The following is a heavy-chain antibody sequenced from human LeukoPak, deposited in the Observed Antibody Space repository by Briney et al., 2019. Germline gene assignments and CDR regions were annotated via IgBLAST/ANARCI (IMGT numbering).Heavy chain of an antibody. V-gene: IGHV3-7*01. CDR2: IKQDGSEK. CDR1: GFTFSSYW. D-gene: IGHD3-3*01. Sequence: GGSLRLSCAASGFTFSSYWMNWVRQAPGKGLEWVANIKQDGSEKFYVDSVKGRFTISRDNTKNSLYLHMNSLRVEDTAVYYCARAGVLRFLEWLSHFDYWGQGTLVTVSS. J-gene: IGHJ4*02. CDR3: ARAGVLRFLEWLSHFDY.